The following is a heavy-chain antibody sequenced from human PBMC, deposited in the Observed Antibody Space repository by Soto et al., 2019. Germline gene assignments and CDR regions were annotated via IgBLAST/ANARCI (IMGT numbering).Heavy chain of an antibody. J-gene: IGHJ4*02. Sequence: QVQLVESGGGVVQPGRSLRLSCAASGFTFSTYAIHWVRQAPGKGLEWVTMISYDTFIQYYADSVKGRFTISRDNSNNTLHLQMNSLRPEDTAXYYXXXXXXXXXXXXXXXXXYXGQGTLVTVSS. CDR2: ISYDTFIQ. V-gene: IGHV3-30-3*01. CDR3: XXXXXXXXXXXXXXXXY. CDR1: GFTFSTYA.